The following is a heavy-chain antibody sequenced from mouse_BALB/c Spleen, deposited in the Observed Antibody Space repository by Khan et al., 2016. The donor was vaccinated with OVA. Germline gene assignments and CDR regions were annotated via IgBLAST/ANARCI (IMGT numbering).Heavy chain of an antibody. Sequence: VQLKESGPGLVAPSQSLSITCTVSGFSLTSYGVHWVRQPPGKGLEWRGVIWAGGSTNYNSAFMSRLSISKDNSKSQVFLKMNSLQTDDTAMYYCARLEDIWGQGTTLTVSS. CDR2: IWAGGST. CDR3: ARLEDI. J-gene: IGHJ2*01. CDR1: GFSLTSYG. D-gene: IGHD1-3*01. V-gene: IGHV2-9*02.